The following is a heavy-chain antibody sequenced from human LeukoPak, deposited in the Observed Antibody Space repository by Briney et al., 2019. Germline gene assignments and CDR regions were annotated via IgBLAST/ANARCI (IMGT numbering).Heavy chain of an antibody. CDR2: IIPILGIA. CDR1: GGTFSSFA. D-gene: IGHD3-22*01. Sequence: EASVKVSCKASGGTFSSFAISWVRQAPGQGLEWMGRIIPILGIANYAQKFQGRVTITADKSTSTAYMELSSLRSEDTAVYYCARDEGMSSGSVSDYWGQGTLVTVSS. V-gene: IGHV1-69*04. CDR3: ARDEGMSSGSVSDY. J-gene: IGHJ4*02.